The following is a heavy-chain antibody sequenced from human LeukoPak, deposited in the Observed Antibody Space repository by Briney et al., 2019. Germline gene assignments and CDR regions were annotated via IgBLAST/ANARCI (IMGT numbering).Heavy chain of an antibody. CDR1: GFTVSSNY. D-gene: IGHD3-9*01. J-gene: IGHJ6*02. Sequence: GALRLSCAASGFTVSSNYMSWVRQAPGKGLEWVSVIYSGGSTYYADSVKGRFTISRDNSKNTLYLQMNSLRAEDTAVYYCAKDGARGGYFDWLYYYYYYGMDVWGQGTTVTVSS. CDR3: AKDGARGGYFDWLYYYYYYGMDV. CDR2: IYSGGST. V-gene: IGHV3-66*02.